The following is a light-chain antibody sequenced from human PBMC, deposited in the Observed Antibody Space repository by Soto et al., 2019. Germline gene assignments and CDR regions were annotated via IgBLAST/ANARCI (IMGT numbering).Light chain of an antibody. J-gene: IGKJ1*01. CDR3: QQYDSFSGT. V-gene: IGKV1-39*01. Sequence: DIQMTQSPSSLSASVGDRVTITCRASQSISSYLNWYQQKPGKAPKLLIYAASSLQSGVPSRFSGSVSGTDFTLTISSLQPEDFATYYCQQYDSFSGTVSQGTKVDSK. CDR2: AAS. CDR1: QSISSY.